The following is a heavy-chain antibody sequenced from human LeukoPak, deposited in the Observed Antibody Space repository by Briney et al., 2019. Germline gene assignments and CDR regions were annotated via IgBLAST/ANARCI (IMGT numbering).Heavy chain of an antibody. CDR3: VRHGTQKYVADY. Sequence: SETLSPTCTVSGGSISSYYWSWIRQPPGKGLEWIGYVSYSGSTNYNPSLKSRVTISVDTSKNQFSLKLSSVTAPDTAVYYCVRHGTQKYVADYWGQGTLVTVSS. J-gene: IGHJ4*02. D-gene: IGHD1-1*01. V-gene: IGHV4-59*08. CDR1: GGSISSYY. CDR2: VSYSGST.